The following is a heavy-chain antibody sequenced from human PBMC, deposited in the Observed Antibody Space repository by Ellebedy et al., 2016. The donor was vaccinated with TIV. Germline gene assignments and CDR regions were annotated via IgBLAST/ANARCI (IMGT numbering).Heavy chain of an antibody. D-gene: IGHD6-19*01. CDR1: GFTFSSYA. CDR2: ISYDGSNK. V-gene: IGHV3-30-3*01. J-gene: IGHJ4*02. Sequence: GGSLRLXXAASGFTFSSYAMHWVRQAPGKGLEWVAVISYDGSNKYYADSVKVRFTISRDNSKNTLYLQMNSLRAEDTAVYYCARGRASSGWYLLLGGYWGQGTLVTVSS. CDR3: ARGRASSGWYLLLGGY.